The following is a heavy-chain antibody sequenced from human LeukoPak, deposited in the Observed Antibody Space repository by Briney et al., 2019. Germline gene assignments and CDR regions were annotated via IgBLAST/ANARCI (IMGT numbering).Heavy chain of an antibody. J-gene: IGHJ6*03. CDR2: ISGSGGST. V-gene: IGHV3-23*01. CDR1: GFTFSSYG. D-gene: IGHD4-17*01. Sequence: PGGSLRLSCAASGFTFSSYGMSWVRQAPGKGLEWVSAISGSGGSTYYADSVKGRFTISRDNSKNTLYLQMNSLRAEDTAVYYCATPGTGTTGPYYYYYMDVWGKGTTVTISS. CDR3: ATPGTGTTGPYYYYYMDV.